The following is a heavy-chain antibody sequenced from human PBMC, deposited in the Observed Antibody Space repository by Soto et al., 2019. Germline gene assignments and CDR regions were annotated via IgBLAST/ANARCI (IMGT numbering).Heavy chain of an antibody. CDR3: ARDFGGLYGSGSLQMVGY. CDR2: IIPILGIA. CDR1: GGTFSSYT. D-gene: IGHD3-10*01. Sequence: QVQLVQSGAEVKKPGSSVKVSCKASGGTFSSYTISWVRQAPGQGLEWMGRIIPILGIANYAQKFQGRVTITADKSTSTAYMELSSLRSEDTAVYYCARDFGGLYGSGSLQMVGYWGQGTLVTVSS. V-gene: IGHV1-69*08. J-gene: IGHJ4*02.